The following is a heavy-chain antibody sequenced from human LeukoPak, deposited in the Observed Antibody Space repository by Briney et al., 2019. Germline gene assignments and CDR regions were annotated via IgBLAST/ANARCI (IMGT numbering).Heavy chain of an antibody. Sequence: GESLKISCKGSGYSFTSYCIGWVRQMPGKGLEWMEIIYPGDSDTRYSPSFQGQVTISADKSISTAYLQWSSLKASDTAMYYCARQTYSSRGSLYYGMDVWGKGTTVTVSS. D-gene: IGHD6-13*01. CDR3: ARQTYSSRGSLYYGMDV. V-gene: IGHV5-51*01. CDR1: GYSFTSYC. J-gene: IGHJ6*04. CDR2: IYPGDSDT.